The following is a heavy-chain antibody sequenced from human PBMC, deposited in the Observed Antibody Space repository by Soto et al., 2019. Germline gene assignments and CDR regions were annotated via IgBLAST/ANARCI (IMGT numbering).Heavy chain of an antibody. CDR1: GGSISSGGYY. Sequence: QVQLQESGPGLVKPSQTLSLTCTVSGGSISSGGYYWSWIRQHPGKGLEWIGYIYYSGSTYYNPSLKRRVTISVDTSKNQFSLKLSSVTAADTAVYYCARGITIFGVVISRTNWFDPWGQGTLVTVSS. D-gene: IGHD3-3*01. V-gene: IGHV4-31*03. CDR3: ARGITIFGVVISRTNWFDP. J-gene: IGHJ5*02. CDR2: IYYSGST.